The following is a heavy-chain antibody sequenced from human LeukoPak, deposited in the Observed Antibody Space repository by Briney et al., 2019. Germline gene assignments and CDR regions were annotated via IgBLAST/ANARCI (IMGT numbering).Heavy chain of an antibody. J-gene: IGHJ4*02. V-gene: IGHV4-39*01. CDR1: GGSISSNGYY. D-gene: IGHD2-2*01. CDR2: IYYSGTT. Sequence: SETLSLTCTVSGGSISSNGYYWGWIRQPPGKGLEWIGSIYYSGTTYKKPSLKSRVTISVDTSKNQFSLKLNSVTAADTAMYYCARATRMPDFDCWGQGTLVTVSS. CDR3: ARATRMPDFDC.